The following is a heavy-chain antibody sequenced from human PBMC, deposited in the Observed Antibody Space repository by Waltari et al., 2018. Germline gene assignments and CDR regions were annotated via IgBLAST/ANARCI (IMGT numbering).Heavy chain of an antibody. D-gene: IGHD6-6*01. CDR3: ANLPPYDRSSFFHYMDV. V-gene: IGHV3-23*04. J-gene: IGHJ6*03. Sequence: EVQLVEFGGGLVQPGGSLRLSCTASGFTFSSYAMTWVRQPPGKGLDGVSVMSGSGGTTDYAESVKGRFSISRDNSKNTLYLQMNSLRADDTAAYYCANLPPYDRSSFFHYMDVWGKGTTVTVSS. CDR1: GFTFSSYA. CDR2: MSGSGGTT.